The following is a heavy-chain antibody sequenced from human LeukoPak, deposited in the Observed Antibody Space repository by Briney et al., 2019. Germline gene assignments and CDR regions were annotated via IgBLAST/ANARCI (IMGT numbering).Heavy chain of an antibody. Sequence: GGSLRLSCAASGFTFYTYAMSWVRQAPGKGLEWVSYISSSSSTIYYADSVKGRFTISRDNAKNSLYLQMNSLRAEDTAVYYCARVWDYDFWSGYPTYMDVWGKGTTVTVSS. CDR1: GFTFYTYA. D-gene: IGHD3/OR15-3a*01. CDR3: ARVWDYDFWSGYPTYMDV. V-gene: IGHV3-48*01. J-gene: IGHJ6*03. CDR2: ISSSSSTI.